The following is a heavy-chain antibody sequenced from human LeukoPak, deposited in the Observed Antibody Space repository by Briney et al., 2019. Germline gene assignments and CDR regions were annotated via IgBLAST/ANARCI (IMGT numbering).Heavy chain of an antibody. J-gene: IGHJ3*02. V-gene: IGHV5-51*01. CDR1: GFTFTNYC. Sequence: GAYPKISCQASGFTFTNYCIARVRQKPGKGLQWRGMVSHDHADTKYTPSFQCRGTISADRSSTTVSLQWGSVTASDTAMYYCARQNRGIRATEVHSGIATPNDAFDIWGQGTTFTVSS. CDR3: ARQNRGIRATEVHSGIATPNDAFDI. D-gene: IGHD6-13*01. CDR2: VSHDHADT.